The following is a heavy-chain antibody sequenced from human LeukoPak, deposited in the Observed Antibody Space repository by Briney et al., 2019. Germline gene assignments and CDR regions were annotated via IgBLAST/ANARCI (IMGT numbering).Heavy chain of an antibody. J-gene: IGHJ4*02. CDR2: INHSGST. CDR3: ARGKLNCSSTSCSRGYGY. CDR1: GGSFSGYY. V-gene: IGHV4-34*01. Sequence: SETLSLTCAVYGGSFSGYYWSWIRQPPGKGLEWTGEINHSGSTNYNPSLKSRVTISVDTSKNQFSLKLSSVTAADTAVYYCARGKLNCSSTSCSRGYGYWGQGTLVTVSS. D-gene: IGHD2-2*01.